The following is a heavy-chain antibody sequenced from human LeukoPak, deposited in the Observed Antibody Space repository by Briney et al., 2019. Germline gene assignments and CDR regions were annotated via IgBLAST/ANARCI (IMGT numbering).Heavy chain of an antibody. Sequence: SETLSLTCTVSGGSISSVDYYWSWTRQYPGTGLEWIGYINYRGSAYYNPSLKSRVTISVDTSKNQFSLKLTSVTAADTAVYYCARDTVPGDSFDIWGQGTMVTVSS. CDR2: INYRGSA. J-gene: IGHJ3*02. CDR1: GGSISSVDYY. V-gene: IGHV4-31*03. CDR3: ARDTVPGDSFDI.